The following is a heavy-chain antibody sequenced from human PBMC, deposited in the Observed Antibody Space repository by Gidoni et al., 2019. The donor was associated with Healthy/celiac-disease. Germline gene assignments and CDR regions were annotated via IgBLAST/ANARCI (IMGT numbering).Heavy chain of an antibody. Sequence: EVQLVESGGGLVHPGGSVRLSCAASGFTFSTYWMSWVRQAPGKGLEWVANIKQDGDEKYYVDSVKGRFTISRDNAKNSLYLQMNSLRADDTAVYYCASSHNWNYFDYWGQGTLVTVSS. CDR2: IKQDGDEK. CDR1: GFTFSTYW. V-gene: IGHV3-7*01. D-gene: IGHD1-20*01. J-gene: IGHJ4*02. CDR3: ASSHNWNYFDY.